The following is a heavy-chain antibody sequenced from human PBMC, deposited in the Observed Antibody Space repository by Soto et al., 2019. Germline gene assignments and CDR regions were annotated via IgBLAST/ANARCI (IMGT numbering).Heavy chain of an antibody. CDR1: GYDFTTYG. V-gene: IGHV1-18*01. D-gene: IGHD1-1*01. CDR2: ISAHNGNT. CDR3: ARGRYGDY. Sequence: QVHLVQSGAEVKKSGASVKVSCKGSGYDFTTYGITWVRQAPGQGLEWMAWISAHNGNTDYAQKLQCRGTVTRDTSTSTAYMELRSLRSDDTAVYYCARGRYGDYWGQGALVTVSS. J-gene: IGHJ4*02.